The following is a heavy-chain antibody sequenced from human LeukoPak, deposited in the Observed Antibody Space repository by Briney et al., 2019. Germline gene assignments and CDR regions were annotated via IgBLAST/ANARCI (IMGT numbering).Heavy chain of an antibody. D-gene: IGHD4-23*01. J-gene: IGHJ2*01. CDR2: ITGSGTST. CDR1: GFTFSSYA. V-gene: IGHV3-23*01. Sequence: GGSLRLSCAASGFTFSSYAMSWVRQAPGKGLGWVSSITGSGTSTYYADSVKGRFTISRDNSRNTLFLQMNSLRAEDTAVYYCAKDPTTVVTRDWYFDLWGRGTLVTVSS. CDR3: AKDPTTVVTRDWYFDL.